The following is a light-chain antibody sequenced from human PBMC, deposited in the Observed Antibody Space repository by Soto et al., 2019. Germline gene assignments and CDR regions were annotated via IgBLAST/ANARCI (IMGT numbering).Light chain of an antibody. CDR3: QQSYSTPPT. CDR2: AAS. Sequence: DIQMTQSPSSLSASVGDRVTITCRASQSISSYLNWYQQKPGKAPKLLIYAASSLQSGVPSKFSGSRSGTDVTLTISCLLPEDFATYYCQQSYSTPPTFGQGTKVEIK. V-gene: IGKV1-39*01. J-gene: IGKJ1*01. CDR1: QSISSY.